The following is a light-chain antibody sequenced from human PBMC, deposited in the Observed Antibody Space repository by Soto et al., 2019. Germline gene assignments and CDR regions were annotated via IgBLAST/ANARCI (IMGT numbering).Light chain of an antibody. CDR1: QGIRSD. V-gene: IGKV1-6*01. Sequence: IQMTQSPSSLSSSVGDRVTLTCRASQGIRSDLGWFKQKPGKAPRLLISAASILQSGVPSRFRGSGSGTDFTLTISSLKPEDVASYYCLQDYTYPWTFGQGTKVDIK. CDR3: LQDYTYPWT. J-gene: IGKJ1*01. CDR2: AAS.